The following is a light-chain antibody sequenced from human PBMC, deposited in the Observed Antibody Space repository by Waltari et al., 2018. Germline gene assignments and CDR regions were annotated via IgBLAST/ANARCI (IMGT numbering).Light chain of an antibody. Sequence: QSVLTQPPSASGPPGQRTTIPCSGRNSNIGSTPVTWFLQVPGVAPKLIIFTDSHRPSGVPDRFSGSKSGTSASLAISGLHSQDEGDYYCAAWDDSLGGHFVFGTGTRVTVL. CDR2: TDS. CDR3: AAWDDSLGGHFV. CDR1: NSNIGSTP. J-gene: IGLJ1*01. V-gene: IGLV1-44*01.